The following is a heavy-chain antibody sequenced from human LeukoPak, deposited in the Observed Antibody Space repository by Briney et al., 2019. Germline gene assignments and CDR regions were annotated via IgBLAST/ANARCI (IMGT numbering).Heavy chain of an antibody. CDR3: ARGRRVNYYGSESSKYYFDY. V-gene: IGHV4-34*01. CDR2: INHSGST. Sequence: SETLSLTCAVSGGSFSGYYWSWIRQPPGTGLEWNGEINHSGSTNYNQSLKSRVTISVDTSKNQFSLKLSSVTAADTAVYYCARGRRVNYYGSESSKYYFDYWGQGTLVTVSS. CDR1: GGSFSGYY. D-gene: IGHD3-10*01. J-gene: IGHJ4*02.